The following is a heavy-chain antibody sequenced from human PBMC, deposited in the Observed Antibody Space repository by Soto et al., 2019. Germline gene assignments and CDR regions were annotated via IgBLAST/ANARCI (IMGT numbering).Heavy chain of an antibody. D-gene: IGHD6-19*01. CDR1: GYTFTSYG. CDR2: VNAYNGNT. Sequence: QVQLLQSGAEVKKPGASVKVSCKASGYTFTSYGISWVRQAPGQGLEWMGWVNAYNGNTNYAQKFQGRVTMTTDTTTSTAYMELRSLRSDDTAVYYGAREAVSGRTGFDYWGQGTLVTVSS. CDR3: AREAVSGRTGFDY. J-gene: IGHJ4*02. V-gene: IGHV1-18*01.